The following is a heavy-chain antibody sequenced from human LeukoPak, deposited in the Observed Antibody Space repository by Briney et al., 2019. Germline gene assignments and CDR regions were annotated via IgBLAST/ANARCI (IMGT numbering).Heavy chain of an antibody. J-gene: IGHJ4*02. V-gene: IGHV1-8*01. D-gene: IGHD6-13*01. Sequence: ASVKVSCKASRYTFTSYDINWVRQATGQGLEWMGWMNPNSGNTSYAQKFQGRVTMTRNTSISTAYMELSSLRSEDTAVYYCARGLYSSSWYSNGDYWGQGTLVTVSS. CDR2: MNPNSGNT. CDR1: RYTFTSYD. CDR3: ARGLYSSSWYSNGDY.